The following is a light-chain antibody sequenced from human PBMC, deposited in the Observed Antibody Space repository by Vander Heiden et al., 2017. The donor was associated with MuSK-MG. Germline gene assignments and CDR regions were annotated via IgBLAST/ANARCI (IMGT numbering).Light chain of an antibody. J-gene: IGLJ1*01. CDR2: DVG. CDR1: SSDVGGYYY. CDR3: CSYAGSYTYV. Sequence: QSALTQPRSVSGSPGQSVTISCTGTSSDVGGYYYVSWYQHHPGKAPQLMIYDVGKRPSGVPDRFSGSKSGNTASLAISGLQAEDEADYYCCSYAGSYTYVFGTGTKVTVL. V-gene: IGLV2-11*01.